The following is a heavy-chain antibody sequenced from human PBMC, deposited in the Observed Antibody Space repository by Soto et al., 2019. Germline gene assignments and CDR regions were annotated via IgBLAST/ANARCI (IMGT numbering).Heavy chain of an antibody. V-gene: IGHV1-69*01. Sequence: QVQLVQSGAEVKKPGSSVKVSCKASGGTFSSYAISWVRQAPGQGLEWMGGIIPIFGTANYAQKFQGRVTITADESTSKDYMELSSLRSEDTAVYYCARAGSGYENWYYFDYWGQGTLVTVSS. CDR1: GGTFSSYA. J-gene: IGHJ4*02. D-gene: IGHD5-12*01. CDR2: IIPIFGTA. CDR3: ARAGSGYENWYYFDY.